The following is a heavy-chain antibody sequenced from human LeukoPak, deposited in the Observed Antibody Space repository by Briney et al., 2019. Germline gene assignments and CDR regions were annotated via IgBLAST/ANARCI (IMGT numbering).Heavy chain of an antibody. CDR3: AQASSGYEGY. J-gene: IGHJ4*02. CDR1: GFTFSRYS. D-gene: IGHD3-22*01. CDR2: ISSSGSYT. V-gene: IGHV3-21*01. Sequence: GGSLRLSCAASGFTFSRYSMNWVRQAPGKGLEWVSSISSSGSYTYYADSVKGRFTISRDNAKNSLYLQMDSLRVEDTAVYYCAQASSGYEGYWGQGTLVTVSS.